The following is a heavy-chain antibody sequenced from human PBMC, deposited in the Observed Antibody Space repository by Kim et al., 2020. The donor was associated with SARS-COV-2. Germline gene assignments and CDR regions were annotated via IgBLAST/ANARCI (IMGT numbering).Heavy chain of an antibody. CDR2: MSFTGIA. J-gene: IGHJ6*02. CDR3: ARHLGGQYLYGLDV. CDR1: GGSISFFY. D-gene: IGHD3-16*01. V-gene: IGHV4-59*08. Sequence: SETLSLTCSVSGGSISFFYWSWIRQPPGKGLEWIGYMSFTGIAAYSPSLKGRVTMSVDTSNNHFSLTLTSLTAADTAVYYCARHLGGQYLYGLDVWGQGTTVTVSS.